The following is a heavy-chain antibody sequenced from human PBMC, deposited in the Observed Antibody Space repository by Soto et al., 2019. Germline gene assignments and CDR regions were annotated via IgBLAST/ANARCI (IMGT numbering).Heavy chain of an antibody. CDR1: GFMFSAYW. D-gene: IGHD5-18*01. CDR3: ARDFYGGYTYGPVDY. V-gene: IGHV3-7*01. J-gene: IGHJ4*02. CDR2: IHGDGGKI. Sequence: EVQLVESGGGLVQPGGSLRLSCAASGFMFSAYWMSWVRQAPGKGLEWVANIHGDGGKIYYVDSVKGRFTISRDNAKRSLFLLMKSLRAEDTAVYYCARDFYGGYTYGPVDYWGQGALVAVSS.